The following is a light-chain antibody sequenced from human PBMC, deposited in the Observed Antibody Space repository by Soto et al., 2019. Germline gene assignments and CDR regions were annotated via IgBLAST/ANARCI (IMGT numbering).Light chain of an antibody. CDR1: QNVRYN. CDR3: HQYNSWFT. CDR2: GAS. Sequence: EIVLTQSPATLSVSPGERATLSCRASQNVRYNLAWYQQKPGQAPRLLIYGASTRAIDIPPRFSGSGSGTEFTLTINSLQSEDVAVYYCHQYNSWFTFGQGTKLEIK. V-gene: IGKV3-15*01. J-gene: IGKJ2*01.